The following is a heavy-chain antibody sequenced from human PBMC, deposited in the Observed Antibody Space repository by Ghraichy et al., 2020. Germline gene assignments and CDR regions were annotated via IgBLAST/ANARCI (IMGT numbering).Heavy chain of an antibody. J-gene: IGHJ6*02. V-gene: IGHV3-30*18. D-gene: IGHD5-12*01. CDR2: ISYDGSNK. CDR1: GFTFSSYG. CDR3: AKGDYDDYYGMDV. Sequence: GGSLRLSCAASGFTFSSYGMHWVRQAPGKGLEWVAVISYDGSNKYYADSVKGRFTISRDNSKNTLYLQMNSLRAEDTAVYYCAKGDYDDYYGMDVWGQGTTVTVSS.